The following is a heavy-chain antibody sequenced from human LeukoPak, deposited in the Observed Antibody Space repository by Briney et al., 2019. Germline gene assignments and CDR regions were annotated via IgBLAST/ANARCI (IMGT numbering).Heavy chain of an antibody. CDR3: ARVIGYYDSSGYFI. D-gene: IGHD3-22*01. V-gene: IGHV3-7*01. CDR1: GFTFSSYW. J-gene: IGHJ4*02. Sequence: PGGSLRLSCAASGFTFSSYWMSWVRQAPGKGLEWVANIKQDGSEKYYVDSVKGRFTISRDNAKNSLYLQMNSLRAEDTAVYYCARVIGYYDSSGYFIWGQGTLVTVSS. CDR2: IKQDGSEK.